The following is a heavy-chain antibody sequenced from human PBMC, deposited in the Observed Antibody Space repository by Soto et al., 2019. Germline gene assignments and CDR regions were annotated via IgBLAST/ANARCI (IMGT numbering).Heavy chain of an antibody. V-gene: IGHV4-34*02. D-gene: IGHD3-3*01. Sequence: QVQLQQWGAGLLKPSETLSLTCVVYGGSFSDYYWSWIRQPPGKGLEWIGEINHRGSSNYNPSLKSRVTMSVDTSKNQFSLKLTSVTAADTAVYYCARARSRDYDFWSGPQIIWLDPWDQGTLLTVSS. J-gene: IGHJ5*01. CDR2: INHRGSS. CDR3: ARARSRDYDFWSGPQIIWLDP. CDR1: GGSFSDYY.